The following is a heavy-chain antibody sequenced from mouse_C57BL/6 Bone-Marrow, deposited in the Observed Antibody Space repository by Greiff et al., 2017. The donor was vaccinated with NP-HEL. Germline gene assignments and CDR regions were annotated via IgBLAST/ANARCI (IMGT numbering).Heavy chain of an antibody. CDR3: ARRRFAY. J-gene: IGHJ3*01. CDR2: ISSGSSTI. Sequence: EVHLVESGGGLVKPGGSLKLSCAASGFTFSDYGMHWVRQAPEKGLEWVAYISSGSSTISYADTVKGRFTISRDNAKNTLFLQMTSLRSEDTAMYYCARRRFAYWGQGTLVTVSA. V-gene: IGHV5-17*01. CDR1: GFTFSDYG.